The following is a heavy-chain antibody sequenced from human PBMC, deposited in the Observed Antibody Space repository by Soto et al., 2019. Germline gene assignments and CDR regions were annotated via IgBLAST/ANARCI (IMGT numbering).Heavy chain of an antibody. Sequence: EVQLVESGGGLVQPGGSLRLSCEASGFTFRNYDMHWVRQGTGKGLEWVSGISAAGDPDYADSVEGRFTISKDKSQNTLYLQMNSLRAEDTAVYYCAKEGASWSAAGPLSRVFDFWGQGTLVTVSS. V-gene: IGHV3-13*05. J-gene: IGHJ4*02. CDR1: GFTFRNYD. CDR2: ISAAGDP. D-gene: IGHD6-13*01. CDR3: AKEGASWSAAGPLSRVFDF.